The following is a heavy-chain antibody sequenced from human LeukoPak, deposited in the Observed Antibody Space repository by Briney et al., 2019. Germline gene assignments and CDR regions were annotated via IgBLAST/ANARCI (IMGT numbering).Heavy chain of an antibody. Sequence: GGSLRLSCAASGFNFGSQWMHWARQAPGKGLVWVSRITGDGSSTSYADSVKGRFTFSRDTAENTLYLQMNSLRAEDTAVYYCAKDLRSKPHRSGYGAPYYYYGMDVWGQGTTVTVSS. CDR1: GFNFGSQW. V-gene: IGHV3-74*01. CDR3: AKDLRSKPHRSGYGAPYYYYGMDV. D-gene: IGHD3-22*01. CDR2: ITGDGSST. J-gene: IGHJ6*02.